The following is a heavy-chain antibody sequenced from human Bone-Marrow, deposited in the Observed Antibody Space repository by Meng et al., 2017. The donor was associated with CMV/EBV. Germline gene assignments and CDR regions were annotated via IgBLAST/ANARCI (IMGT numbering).Heavy chain of an antibody. CDR1: GGTFSSYT. CDR2: IIPILGIA. J-gene: IGHJ6*01. Sequence: SVKVSCKASGGTFSSYTISWVRQAPGQGLEWMGRIIPILGIANYAQKFQGRVTITADKSTSTAYMELSSLRSEDTAVYYCARDPYYDILTGYYKGYYYYGMAVWGQGTTVTGSS. D-gene: IGHD3-9*01. V-gene: IGHV1-69*04. CDR3: ARDPYYDILTGYYKGYYYYGMAV.